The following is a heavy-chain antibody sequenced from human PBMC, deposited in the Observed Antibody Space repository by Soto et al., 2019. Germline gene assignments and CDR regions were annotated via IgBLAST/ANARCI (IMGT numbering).Heavy chain of an antibody. Sequence: QVQLVQSGAEVKKPGSSVKVSCRASGGTFCSYAISGVRQAPGQGLEWMGGIIPIFGTANYAQKFQGRVTITADESTSTAYMELSSLRSEDTAVYYCAREDPIAAAGPELYNWFDPWGQGTLVTVSS. CDR3: AREDPIAAAGPELYNWFDP. CDR2: IIPIFGTA. V-gene: IGHV1-69*12. CDR1: GGTFCSYA. J-gene: IGHJ5*02. D-gene: IGHD6-13*01.